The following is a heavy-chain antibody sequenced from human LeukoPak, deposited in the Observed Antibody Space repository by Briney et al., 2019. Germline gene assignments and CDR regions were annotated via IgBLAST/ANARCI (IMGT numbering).Heavy chain of an antibody. CDR1: GGTFSSYA. D-gene: IGHD5-12*01. Sequence: SVKVSCKASGGTFSSYAISWVRHAPGQGLEWMGRIIPILGIANYAQKFQGRVTITADKSTSTAYMELRSLRSDDTAVYYCASGGKVVATSPFDYWGQGTLVTVSS. J-gene: IGHJ4*02. CDR2: IIPILGIA. CDR3: ASGGKVVATSPFDY. V-gene: IGHV1-69*04.